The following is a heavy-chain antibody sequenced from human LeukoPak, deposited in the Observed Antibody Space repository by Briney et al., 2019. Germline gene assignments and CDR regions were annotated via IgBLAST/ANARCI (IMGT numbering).Heavy chain of an antibody. CDR1: GFIFGSCA. CDR2: ISPSGGSR. D-gene: IGHD3-9*01. V-gene: IGHV3-23*01. J-gene: IGHJ6*02. Sequence: PGGSLRLSCAASGFIFGSCAMSWVRQSPGKGLEWVSAISPSGGSRYYADSVKGRFTISRDNAKNTLYLQMNSLRAEDTAVYYCAREMSLRYFDLEDGMDVWGQGTTVTVSS. CDR3: AREMSLRYFDLEDGMDV.